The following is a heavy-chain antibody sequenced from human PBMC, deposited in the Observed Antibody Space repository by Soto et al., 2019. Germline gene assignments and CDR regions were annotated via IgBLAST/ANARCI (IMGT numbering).Heavy chain of an antibody. V-gene: IGHV3-74*01. J-gene: IGHJ4*02. CDR1: GFTFSGFW. Sequence: EVQLVESGGGLVQPGGSLRLSCTASGFTFSGFWMHWVRQAPGKGLVWVSRINGDGSVTNYADSVKGRFTISRDNAKNTLYLQMNRLRVEDTAVYYCLRVKETSGWGAFDYWGQGTLVTVSS. D-gene: IGHD6-19*01. CDR3: LRVKETSGWGAFDY. CDR2: INGDGSVT.